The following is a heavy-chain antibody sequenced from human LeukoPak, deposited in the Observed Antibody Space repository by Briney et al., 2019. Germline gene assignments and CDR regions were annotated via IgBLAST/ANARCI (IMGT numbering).Heavy chain of an antibody. Sequence: GASVKASFKASGYTFTNYFMHWVRQAPGQGLEWMGWINPNTGGTSYAQKFQGRVTMTRDTSITTVYMELTSLRSDDAAIYFCARVGGSWYLRLGSWGQGTLVTVSS. CDR2: INPNTGGT. CDR3: ARVGGSWYLRLGS. J-gene: IGHJ4*02. D-gene: IGHD6-13*01. V-gene: IGHV1-2*02. CDR1: GYTFTNYF.